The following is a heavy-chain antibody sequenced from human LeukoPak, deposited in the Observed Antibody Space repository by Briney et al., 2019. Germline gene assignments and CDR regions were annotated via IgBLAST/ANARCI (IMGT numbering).Heavy chain of an antibody. Sequence: PSETLSLTCTVSGGSISSSNYHWGWIRQPPGKGLEWIGSIYYSGSTYYNPSLKSRLTISVDMSKNQFSLKLSSVTAADTAVYYCARRRVLLWFGEKNDDIDIWGQGTMVTVSS. J-gene: IGHJ3*02. CDR1: GGSISSSNYH. CDR2: IYYSGST. D-gene: IGHD3-10*01. V-gene: IGHV4-39*01. CDR3: ARRRVLLWFGEKNDDIDI.